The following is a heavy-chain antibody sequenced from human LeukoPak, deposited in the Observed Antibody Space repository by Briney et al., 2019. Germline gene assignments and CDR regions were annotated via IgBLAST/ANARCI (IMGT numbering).Heavy chain of an antibody. J-gene: IGHJ4*02. V-gene: IGHV1-2*02. D-gene: IGHD6-19*01. Sequence: ASVKVSCKASGYTFTSYYMHWVRQAPGQGLEWMGWINPNSGGTNYAQKFQGRVTMTRDTSISTAYMELSRLRSDDTAVYYCARGSSGCTHKQFDYWGQGTLVTVSS. CDR2: INPNSGGT. CDR1: GYTFTSYY. CDR3: ARGSSGCTHKQFDY.